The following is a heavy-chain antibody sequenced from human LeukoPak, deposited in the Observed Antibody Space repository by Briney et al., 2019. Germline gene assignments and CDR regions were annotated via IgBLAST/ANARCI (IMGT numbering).Heavy chain of an antibody. CDR2: IYYSGST. CDR1: GGSISSYY. D-gene: IGHD5-18*01. CDR3: ARDKRYSYGYYFDY. Sequence: SETRSLTCTVSGGSISSYYWSWIRQPPGKGLEWIGYIYYSGSTNYNPSLKSRVTISVDTSKNQFSLKLSSVTAADTAVYYCARDKRYSYGYYFDYWGQGTLVTVSS. J-gene: IGHJ4*02. V-gene: IGHV4-59*01.